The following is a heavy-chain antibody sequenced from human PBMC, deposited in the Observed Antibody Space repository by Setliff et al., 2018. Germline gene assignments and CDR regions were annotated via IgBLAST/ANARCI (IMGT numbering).Heavy chain of an antibody. D-gene: IGHD2-21*01. V-gene: IGHV1-18*01. CDR2: ISVYNGKT. J-gene: IGHJ4*02. Sequence: VASVKVSCKASGYTFTSYGFSWVRQAPGQGLEWMGWISVYNGKTKYARKFQGRVTMTTDTSTRTAYMEVTSLRSDDTAVYYCATEKFPGDWGDYWGQGTLVTVSS. CDR3: ATEKFPGDWGDY. CDR1: GYTFTSYG.